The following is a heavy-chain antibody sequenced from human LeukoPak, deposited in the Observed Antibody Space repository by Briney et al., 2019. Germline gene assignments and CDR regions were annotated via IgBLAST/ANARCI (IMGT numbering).Heavy chain of an antibody. CDR1: GFTFSSYA. CDR3: ARRATSERGHSYGLDY. D-gene: IGHD5-18*01. V-gene: IGHV3-64*01. J-gene: IGHJ4*02. CDR2: ISSNGGST. Sequence: PGGSLRLSCAASGFTFSSYAMHWVRQAPGKGLEYVSAISSNGGSTYYANSVKGRFTISRDNAKNSLYLQMNSLRAEDTAVYYCARRATSERGHSYGLDYWGQGTLVTVSS.